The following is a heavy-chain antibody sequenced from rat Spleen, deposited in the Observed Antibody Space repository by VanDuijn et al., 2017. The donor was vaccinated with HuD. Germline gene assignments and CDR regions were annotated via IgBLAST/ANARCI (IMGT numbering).Heavy chain of an antibody. Sequence: EVQLVESGGGLVQPGNFLKLSCVASGFTFSNYGMAWVRQAPTKGLEWVASIRTGGGNTYYRDSVKGRFTISRDNAKNTLYLQMDSLRSEDTATYYCARETGYNSYFDYWGQGVMVTVSS. D-gene: IGHD1-4*01. CDR1: GFTFSNYG. V-gene: IGHV5S13*01. J-gene: IGHJ2*01. CDR2: IRTGGGNT. CDR3: ARETGYNSYFDY.